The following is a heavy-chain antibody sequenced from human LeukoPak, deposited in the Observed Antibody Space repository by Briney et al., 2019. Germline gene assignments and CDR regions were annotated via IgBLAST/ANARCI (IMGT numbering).Heavy chain of an antibody. V-gene: IGHV3-23*01. D-gene: IGHD4-23*01. CDR2: ISGSGCST. CDR3: AKDRDRWAPSFDY. CDR1: GFTFSSYA. Sequence: GGSLRLSCAASGFTFSSYAMSWVRQAPGKGLEWVSAISGSGCSTCYAGSVKGRFTIPRDSSKNKLYLQMNSLRDADPAVYSCAKDRDRWAPSFDYWGQGNLVRGSS. J-gene: IGHJ4*02.